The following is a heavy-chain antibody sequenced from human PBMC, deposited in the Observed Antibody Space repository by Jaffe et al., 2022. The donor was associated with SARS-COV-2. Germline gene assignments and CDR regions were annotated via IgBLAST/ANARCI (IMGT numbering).Heavy chain of an antibody. V-gene: IGHV3-53*01. J-gene: IGHJ4*02. CDR3: ARARGFSYGSDC. Sequence: EVQLVESGGGLIQPGGSLRLSCAASGFTVSSNYMSWVRQAPGKGLEWVSVLYVGDLTYYADSVKGRFTISRDSSMNTLYLQMNNLRAEDTAVYYCARARGFSYGSDCWGQGTLVTVSS. D-gene: IGHD5-18*01. CDR2: LYVGDLT. CDR1: GFTVSSNY.